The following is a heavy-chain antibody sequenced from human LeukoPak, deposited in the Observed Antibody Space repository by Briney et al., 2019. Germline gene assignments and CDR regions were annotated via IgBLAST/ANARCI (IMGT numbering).Heavy chain of an antibody. V-gene: IGHV4-39*07. J-gene: IGHJ5*02. D-gene: IGHD2-2*01. CDR2: IYYSGAT. CDR3: ARSGGYCGSTTRHTTWFAP. Sequence: SETLSLTCTVSGDSITSSNYYWGWIRQPPGKGLEWIGSIYYSGATYYNPSLQNRVTISLDTSKNQFSLNLNSVTAADTAVYYCARSGGYCGSTTRHTTWFAPWGQGTLVTVSS. CDR1: GDSITSSNYY.